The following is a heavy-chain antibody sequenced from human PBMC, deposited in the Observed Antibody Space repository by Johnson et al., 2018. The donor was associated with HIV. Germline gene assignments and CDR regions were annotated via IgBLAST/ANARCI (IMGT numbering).Heavy chain of an antibody. CDR3: AKLLGIYTYQDAFDI. CDR1: GFTFSSYG. Sequence: HVQLVESGGGLVKPGESLRLSCAASGFTFSSYGMHWVRQAPGKGLEWVAFIRYDGSNKYYADSVKGRFTISRDNVKNTLYLKMNSLRAEDTAVYYFAKLLGIYTYQDAFDIWGQGTMVTVSS. CDR2: IRYDGSNK. J-gene: IGHJ3*02. V-gene: IGHV3-30*02. D-gene: IGHD5-12*01.